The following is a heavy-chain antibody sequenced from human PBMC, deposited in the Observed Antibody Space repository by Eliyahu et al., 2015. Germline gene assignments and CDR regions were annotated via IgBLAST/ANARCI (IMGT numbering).Heavy chain of an antibody. CDR3: AKARQSTTWEGF. V-gene: IGHV3-23*01. Sequence: EVQLLESGGGLVQPGGSLRLSCAASXXSFSTYAMSWVRXAPGKGLGWVSTITSSGGGTHYADSVKGRFTISRDNSKDTLYLQMNSLRAEDTALYYCAKARQSTTWEGFWGQGTLVTVSS. CDR1: XXSFSTYA. CDR2: ITSSGGGT. D-gene: IGHD1-26*01. J-gene: IGHJ4*02.